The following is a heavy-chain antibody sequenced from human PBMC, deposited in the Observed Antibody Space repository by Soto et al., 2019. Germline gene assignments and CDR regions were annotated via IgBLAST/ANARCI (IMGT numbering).Heavy chain of an antibody. CDR2: IDPSDSYT. Sequence: PGESLKISCKGSGYSFTSYWXSWVRQMPGKGLEWMGRIDPSDSYTNYSPSFQGHVTISADKSISTAYLQWSSLKASDTAMYYCWSGYYTDYYYGMDVWGQGTTVTVSS. D-gene: IGHD3-3*01. J-gene: IGHJ6*02. CDR1: GYSFTSYW. CDR3: WSGYYTDYYYGMDV. V-gene: IGHV5-10-1*01.